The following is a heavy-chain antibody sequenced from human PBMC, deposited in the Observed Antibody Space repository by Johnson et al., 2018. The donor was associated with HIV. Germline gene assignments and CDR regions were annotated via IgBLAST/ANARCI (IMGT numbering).Heavy chain of an antibody. CDR1: GFSFSDYY. Sequence: VQLVESGGGLVNPGGSLRLSCAASGFSFSDYYMSWIRQAPGKGLEWVSYITSSGSTLYYADSVKGRFTISRDNAKNSLSLQMHILTAEDTAVYYCARAPEVRGIDAFDIWGQGTMVTVS. CDR3: ARAPEVRGIDAFDI. D-gene: IGHD3-10*01. V-gene: IGHV3-11*04. J-gene: IGHJ3*02. CDR2: ITSSGSTL.